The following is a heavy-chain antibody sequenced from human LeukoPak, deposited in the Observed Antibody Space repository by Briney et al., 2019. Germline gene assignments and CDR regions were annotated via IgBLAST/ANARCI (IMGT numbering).Heavy chain of an antibody. CDR3: AKHEKKGARNWNGVLDY. D-gene: IGHD1-1*01. J-gene: IGHJ4*02. CDR2: ISGTGGTT. Sequence: PGGSLRLSCAASGFTFSSPGMSWVRQAPGKGLEWVSAISGTGGTTYYADSVKGRFTISRDNSKNTLYLQMNSLRAEDTAVYYCAKHEKKGARNWNGVLDYWGQGTLVTVSS. V-gene: IGHV3-23*01. CDR1: GFTFSSPG.